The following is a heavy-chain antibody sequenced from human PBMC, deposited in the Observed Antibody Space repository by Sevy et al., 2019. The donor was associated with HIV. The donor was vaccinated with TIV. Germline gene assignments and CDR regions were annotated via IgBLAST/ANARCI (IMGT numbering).Heavy chain of an antibody. V-gene: IGHV3-74*01. Sequence: GGSLRLSCAASGFTFDSYWLHWVRQDPWKGLEWVSCVDIDGSRTEYADSGKGRFTISRDNAKNMLYLEMNSLRVEDTAGYYCARGTALGWFDPWGQGTQVTVSS. D-gene: IGHD5-18*01. CDR3: ARGTALGWFDP. J-gene: IGHJ5*02. CDR2: VDIDGSRT. CDR1: GFTFDSYW.